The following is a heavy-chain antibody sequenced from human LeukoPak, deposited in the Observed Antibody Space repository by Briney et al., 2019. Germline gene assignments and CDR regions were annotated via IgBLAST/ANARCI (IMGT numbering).Heavy chain of an antibody. Sequence: SQTLSLTCAIFGDDISSNSAAWHWIRQSPSRGLEWLGRTYYRSKWYHEYALSAKGRISVNPDTSKNQFSLRLTSVTPGDTAMYYCIAETGNSGAFDMWDQGMMVTVSS. CDR1: GDDISSNSAA. CDR2: TYYRSKWYH. CDR3: IAETGNSGAFDM. J-gene: IGHJ3*02. V-gene: IGHV6-1*01. D-gene: IGHD4-23*01.